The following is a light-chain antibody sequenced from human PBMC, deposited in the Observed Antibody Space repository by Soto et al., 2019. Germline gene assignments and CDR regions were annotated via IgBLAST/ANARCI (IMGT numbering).Light chain of an antibody. J-gene: IGLJ1*01. V-gene: IGLV2-14*01. CDR2: DVS. CDR1: SSDVGGYNY. Sequence: QSALTQPASVSGSPGQSITISCTGTSSDVGGYNYVSWYQQHPGKAPKLMIYDVSNRPSGVSNRFSGSKSGNTASLTISGLQAEDEADYYCSSYTSGSTPYVFVTGTKVTVL. CDR3: SSYTSGSTPYV.